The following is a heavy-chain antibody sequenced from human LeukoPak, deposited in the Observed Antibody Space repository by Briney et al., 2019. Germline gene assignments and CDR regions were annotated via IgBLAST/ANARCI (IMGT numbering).Heavy chain of an antibody. CDR3: ARGPQGVVPAAMRYYYHMDV. V-gene: IGHV1-69*05. D-gene: IGHD2-2*01. J-gene: IGHJ6*03. CDR1: GGTFSSYA. CDR2: IIPIYGTA. Sequence: ASVKVSCKASGGTFSSYAIRWVRQAPGKGLEGMGRIIPIYGTANYAQKFQGRVKITTDESTSTAYMELSSLRSEDTAVYYCARGPQGVVPAAMRYYYHMDVWGKGTTVTVSS.